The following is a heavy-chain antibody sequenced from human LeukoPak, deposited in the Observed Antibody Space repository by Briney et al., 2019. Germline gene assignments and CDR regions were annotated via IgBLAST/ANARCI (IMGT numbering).Heavy chain of an antibody. CDR2: ISYDGSNT. V-gene: IGHV3-30-3*01. CDR3: ARDHLGGAPDQGAFDI. J-gene: IGHJ3*02. CDR1: GFTFSSYA. D-gene: IGHD3-16*01. Sequence: GGSLRLSCAASGFTFSSYAMHWVRQAPGKGLEWVAVISYDGSNTYYADSVKGRFTISRDNSKNTLYLQMNSLGAEDTAVYYCARDHLGGAPDQGAFDIWGQGTMVTVS.